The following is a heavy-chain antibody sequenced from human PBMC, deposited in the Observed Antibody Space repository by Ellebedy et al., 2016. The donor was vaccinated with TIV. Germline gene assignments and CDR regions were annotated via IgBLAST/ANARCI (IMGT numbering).Heavy chain of an antibody. J-gene: IGHJ4*02. CDR3: AKDHQGSIDY. CDR1: GFEFDGYS. CDR2: IIRFSGDT. Sequence: GESLKISXAASGFEFDGYSMHWVRQAPGKVLEWVSLIIRFSGDTPYADSVKGRFTISRDNSRNLLYMQMNSLRPEDTAMYYCAKDHQGSIDYWGQGALVTV. V-gene: IGHV3-43*01.